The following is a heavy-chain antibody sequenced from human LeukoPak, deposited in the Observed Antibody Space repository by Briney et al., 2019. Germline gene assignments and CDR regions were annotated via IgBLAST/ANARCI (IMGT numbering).Heavy chain of an antibody. J-gene: IGHJ5*02. CDR1: GFSFSNYW. V-gene: IGHV3-7*03. Sequence: GGSLRLSCAASGFSFSNYWMGWVRQAPGKRPEWVANMNIDGSERYYADSVKGRFTISRDNAKNSLYLQMNSLRAEDTAVYYCARGRGKTPWGQGTLVTVSS. CDR2: MNIDGSER. CDR3: ARGRGKTP. D-gene: IGHD4-23*01.